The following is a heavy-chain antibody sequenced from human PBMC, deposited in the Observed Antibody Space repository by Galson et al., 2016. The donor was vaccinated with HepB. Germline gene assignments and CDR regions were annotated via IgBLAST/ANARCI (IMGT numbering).Heavy chain of an antibody. V-gene: IGHV3-66*01. CDR2: LYDSGSP. J-gene: IGHJ3*01. CDR1: GFTVTNNY. CDR3: ARVLVVRGSIDAFDL. D-gene: IGHD2-2*01. Sequence: SLRLSCAASGFTVTNNYVSWVRQAPGKGLEWVSILYDSGSPYYADSVKGRFTISRDNSKNTLYLQMNSLRAEDTAVYYCARVLVVRGSIDAFDLWGQGTVVTVSS.